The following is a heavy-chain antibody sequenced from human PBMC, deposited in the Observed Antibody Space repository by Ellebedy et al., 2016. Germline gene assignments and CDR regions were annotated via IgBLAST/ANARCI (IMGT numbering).Heavy chain of an antibody. CDR1: GFTFRDYY. V-gene: IGHV3-11*01. CDR2: ISSSGSTI. CDR3: ARELDTPMVGNS. J-gene: IGHJ4*02. Sequence: GGSLRLSXAASGFTFRDYYMNWIRQAPGKGLEWISYISSSGSTIYYADSVKGRFTISRDNAKNSLYLQMNSLRAEDTAVYYCARELDTPMVGNSWGQGTLVTVSS. D-gene: IGHD5-18*01.